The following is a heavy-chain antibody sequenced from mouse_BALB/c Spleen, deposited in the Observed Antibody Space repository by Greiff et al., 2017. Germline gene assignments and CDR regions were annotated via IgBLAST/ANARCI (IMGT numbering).Heavy chain of an antibody. CDR1: GFSLTSYG. D-gene: IGHD4-1*01. CDR2: IWAGGST. CDR3: ARELGRGWYFDV. Sequence: QVQLKESGPGLLAPSQSLYITCTVSGFSLTSYGVHWVRQPPGKGLEWLGVIWAGGSTNYYSALMSRLSISKDNSKSQVFLKMNSLQTDDTAMYYCARELGRGWYFDVWGAGTTVTVSS. J-gene: IGHJ1*01. V-gene: IGHV2-9*02.